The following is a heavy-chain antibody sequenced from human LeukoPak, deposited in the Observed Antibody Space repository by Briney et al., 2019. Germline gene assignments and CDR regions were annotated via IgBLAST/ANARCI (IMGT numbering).Heavy chain of an antibody. Sequence: PSETLSLTCTVSGGSITSYYWNWIRRPAGKGLEYIGRMYTSGSTNYNPSLKSRVTMSLDTSKNQFSLKLSSMTAADTAVYYCVGSRYCNGGACYATFDFWGQGTLVTVSS. J-gene: IGHJ4*02. CDR3: VGSRYCNGGACYATFDF. D-gene: IGHD2-15*01. V-gene: IGHV4-4*07. CDR1: GGSITSYY. CDR2: MYTSGST.